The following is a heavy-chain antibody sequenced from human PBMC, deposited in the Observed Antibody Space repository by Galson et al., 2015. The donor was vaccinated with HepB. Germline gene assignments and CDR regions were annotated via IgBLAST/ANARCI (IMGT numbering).Heavy chain of an antibody. J-gene: IGHJ6*02. CDR2: IIPIFGTA. D-gene: IGHD5-18*01. Sequence: SVKVSCKASGGTFSSYAISWVRQAPGQGLEWMGGIIPIFGTANYAQKFQGRVTITADKSTSTAYMELSSLRSEDTAVYYCARGRRIQLWPSYYYYGMDVWGQGTTVTVSS. CDR3: ARGRRIQLWPSYYYYGMDV. V-gene: IGHV1-69*06. CDR1: GGTFSSYA.